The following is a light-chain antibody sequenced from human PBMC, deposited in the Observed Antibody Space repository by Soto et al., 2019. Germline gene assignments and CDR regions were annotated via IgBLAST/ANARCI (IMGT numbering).Light chain of an antibody. J-gene: IGKJ5*01. CDR2: GAS. Sequence: EIVMTQSPATLSVSPGERATLSFRASQSVSSNLAWYQQKPGQAPSLLIYGASTRATGIPGRFSGSGSGTEFTLTISSLQSEDFAVYYCQHYNNWPPITFGQGTRLEIK. V-gene: IGKV3-15*01. CDR1: QSVSSN. CDR3: QHYNNWPPIT.